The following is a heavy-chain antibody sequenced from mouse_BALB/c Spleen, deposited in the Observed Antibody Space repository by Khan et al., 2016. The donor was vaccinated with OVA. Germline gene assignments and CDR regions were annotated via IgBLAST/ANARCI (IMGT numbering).Heavy chain of an antibody. J-gene: IGHJ3*01. CDR1: GFTFSTYG. CDR2: INSGGHYT. CDR3: ARLAYYYNSEGFAY. D-gene: IGHD1-1*02. V-gene: IGHV5-6*01. Sequence: EVELVESGGDLVKTGGSLKLSCAASGFTFSTYGMSWVRQTPDKRLEWVATINSGGHYTYYIDSVKGRFTISRDNAKNILYLQMTSLRSEDTAMYYCARLAYYYNSEGFAYWGQGTLGTVSA.